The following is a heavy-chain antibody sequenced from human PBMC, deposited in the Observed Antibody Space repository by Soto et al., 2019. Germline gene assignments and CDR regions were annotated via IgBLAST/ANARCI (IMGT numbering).Heavy chain of an antibody. CDR1: GYTFTSYG. Sequence: QVQLVQSGAEVKKPGASVKVSCKASGYTFTSYGISWVRQAPGQGLEWMGWISADNGNTNYAQKRQVRVTMTTDTSTSTADMELRSLRSDDTAVYCCARVRGSYALDYWGQGTLVTVSS. CDR3: ARVRGSYALDY. CDR2: ISADNGNT. D-gene: IGHD1-26*01. V-gene: IGHV1-18*01. J-gene: IGHJ4*02.